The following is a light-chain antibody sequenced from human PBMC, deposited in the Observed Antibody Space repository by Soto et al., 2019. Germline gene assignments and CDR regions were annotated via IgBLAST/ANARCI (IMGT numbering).Light chain of an antibody. V-gene: IGKV1-39*01. CDR2: AAS. J-gene: IGKJ1*01. CDR3: QQSYSTLTWT. CDR1: QRISSY. Sequence: DIQMTQSPYSLSASVGDRVSITCRASQRISSYLNWYQQKTGKAPKHLIYAASSLQSGVPSKFSDSGSGTDFTLTIISLQPEDFATYDCQQSYSTLTWTFGQGTKVEIK.